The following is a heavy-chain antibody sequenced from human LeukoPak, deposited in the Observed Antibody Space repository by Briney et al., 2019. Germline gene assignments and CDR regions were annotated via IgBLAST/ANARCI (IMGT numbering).Heavy chain of an antibody. Sequence: PGGSLRLSCAASGFTFSSYAMSWVRQAPGKGLEWVAVISYDGSNKYYADSVKGRFTISRDNSKNTLYLQMNSLRAEDTAVYYCARDGYYDFWSGYYYYYYYMDVWGKGTTVTVSS. CDR1: GFTFSSYA. V-gene: IGHV3-30*01. CDR2: ISYDGSNK. CDR3: ARDGYYDFWSGYYYYYYYMDV. J-gene: IGHJ6*03. D-gene: IGHD3-3*01.